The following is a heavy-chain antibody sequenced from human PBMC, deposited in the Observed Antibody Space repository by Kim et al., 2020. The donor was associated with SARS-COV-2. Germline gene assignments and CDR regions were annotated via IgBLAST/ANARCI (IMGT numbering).Heavy chain of an antibody. J-gene: IGHJ4*01. CDR3: ARGRGYYYGSGSQGGFDY. CDR1: GGSFSGYY. CDR2: INHSGST. V-gene: IGHV4-34*01. Sequence: SETLSLTCAVYGGSFSGYYWSWIRQPPGKGLEWIGEINHSGSTNYNPSLKSRVTISVDTSKNQFSLKLSSVTAADTAVYYCARGRGYYYGSGSQGGFDY. D-gene: IGHD3-10*01.